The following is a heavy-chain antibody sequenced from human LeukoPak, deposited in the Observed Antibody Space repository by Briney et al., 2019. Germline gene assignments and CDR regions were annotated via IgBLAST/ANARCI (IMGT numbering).Heavy chain of an antibody. CDR1: GGSISSYY. J-gene: IGHJ5*02. D-gene: IGHD4-11*01. CDR2: IYYSGST. CDR3: ARDNTVTHDGWFDP. V-gene: IGHV4-59*01. Sequence: PSETLSLTCTVSGGSISSYYWSWIRQPPGKGLEWMGYIYYSGSTNYNPSLKSRVTISVDTSKNQFSLKLSSVTAADTAVYYCARDNTVTHDGWFDPWGQGTLVTVSS.